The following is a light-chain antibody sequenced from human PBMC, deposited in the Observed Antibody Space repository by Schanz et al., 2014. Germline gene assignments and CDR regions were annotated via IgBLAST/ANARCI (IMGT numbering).Light chain of an antibody. V-gene: IGLV1-47*02. CDR1: TSNIGSNY. CDR2: SNN. J-gene: IGLJ2*01. Sequence: QSVLTQPPSASATPGQRVTISCSGSTSNIGSNYVYWYQQLPGTAPKLLIYSNNERPSGVPDRFSGSKSATSASLAISGLRSEDEADYYCAAWDDSLNGVVFGGGTKLTVL. CDR3: AAWDDSLNGVV.